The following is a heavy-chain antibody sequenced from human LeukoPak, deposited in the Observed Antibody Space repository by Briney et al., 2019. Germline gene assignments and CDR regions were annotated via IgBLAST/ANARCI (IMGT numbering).Heavy chain of an antibody. V-gene: IGHV4-59*01. CDR2: IYYSGST. CDR1: GGPISSYY. Sequence: SETLSLTCTVSGGPISSYYWSWIRQPPGKGLEWIGYIYYSGSTNYNPSLKSRVTISVDTSKNQFSLKLSSVTAADTAVYYCAREKVAARPIHYYYYMDVWGKGTTVTVSS. J-gene: IGHJ6*03. CDR3: AREKVAARPIHYYYYMDV. D-gene: IGHD6-6*01.